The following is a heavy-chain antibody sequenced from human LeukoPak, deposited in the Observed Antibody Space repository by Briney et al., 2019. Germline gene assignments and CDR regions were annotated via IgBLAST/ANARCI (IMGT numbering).Heavy chain of an antibody. CDR2: ISGSGGST. CDR3: AKDLYYYDSSGYPDAFDI. Sequence: GGSLRLSCAASGFTFSSYSMNWVRRAPGKGLEWVSAISGSGGSTYYADSVKGRFTISRDNSKNTLYLQMNSLRAEDTAVYYCAKDLYYYDSSGYPDAFDIWGQGTMVTVSS. CDR1: GFTFSSYS. D-gene: IGHD3-22*01. J-gene: IGHJ3*02. V-gene: IGHV3-23*01.